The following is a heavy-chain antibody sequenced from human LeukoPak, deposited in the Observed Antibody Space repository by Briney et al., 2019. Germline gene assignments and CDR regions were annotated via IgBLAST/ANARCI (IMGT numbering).Heavy chain of an antibody. J-gene: IGHJ4*02. CDR2: INPNNGGT. CDR1: GYTFTDYY. Sequence: WASVKVSCKASGYTFTDYYTHWVRQAPGQGLEWMGWINPNNGGTNYAQKFQGRVTLTRDTSISTAYMELRRLRSDDTAIYYCAREKWYPFDYWGQGTLVTVSS. V-gene: IGHV1-2*02. D-gene: IGHD2-15*01. CDR3: AREKWYPFDY.